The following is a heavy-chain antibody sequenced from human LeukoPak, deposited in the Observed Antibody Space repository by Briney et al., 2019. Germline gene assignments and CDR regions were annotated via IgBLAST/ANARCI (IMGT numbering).Heavy chain of an antibody. CDR1: GGSTSISDVY. CDR3: AREGSGYCMSTSCPFGNFQH. Sequence: SETLSLTCTVSGGSTSISDVYWSWIRQSPGKGLEWLGYIYFSGNTYYNPSLESRLTLSLDTSKNHFSLRLSSVTAADTAVYYCAREGSGYCMSTSCPFGNFQHWGQGTLVTVSS. CDR2: IYFSGNT. D-gene: IGHD2-2*03. J-gene: IGHJ1*01. V-gene: IGHV4-30-4*01.